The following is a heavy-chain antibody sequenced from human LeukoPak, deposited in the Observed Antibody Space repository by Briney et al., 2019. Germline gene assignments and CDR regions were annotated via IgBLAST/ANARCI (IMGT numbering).Heavy chain of an antibody. J-gene: IGHJ5*02. V-gene: IGHV1-8*01. Sequence: ASVKVSCKASGYTFTSYDINWVRQATGQGFEWMGWMNPNSGNTGYAQKFQGRVTMTRNTSISTAYMELSSLRSEDTAVYYCARLTPYCSGGSCYYWFDPWGQGTLVTVSS. CDR2: MNPNSGNT. CDR3: ARLTPYCSGGSCYYWFDP. D-gene: IGHD2-15*01. CDR1: GYTFTSYD.